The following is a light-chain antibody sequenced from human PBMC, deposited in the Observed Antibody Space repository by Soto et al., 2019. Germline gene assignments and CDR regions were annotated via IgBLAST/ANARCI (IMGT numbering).Light chain of an antibody. J-gene: IGKJ4*01. CDR3: QQYYNYPPT. Sequence: AIRMTQSPPSFSASTGDRVTITCRASQGVNNYLAWYQQKPGKAPELLIYAASTLHSGVPSRFSGSGSGTDFTLTISCLQSEDFATYYCQQYYNYPPTFGGGTKVDLK. CDR2: AAS. V-gene: IGKV1-8*01. CDR1: QGVNNY.